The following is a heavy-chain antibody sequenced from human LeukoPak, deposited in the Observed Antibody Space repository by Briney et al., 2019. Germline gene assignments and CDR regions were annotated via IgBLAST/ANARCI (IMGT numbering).Heavy chain of an antibody. Sequence: GGSLRLSCTTSGFIFGNYGMHWVRQAPGKGLEWVAFIRHDGSNKYYADSVKGRCTISRDNSKKTVYLQMNSLRTEDTAVYYCAKDRWLQGYFDYWGQGTLVTVSS. D-gene: IGHD5-24*01. CDR3: AKDRWLQGYFDY. CDR2: IRHDGSNK. V-gene: IGHV3-30*02. CDR1: GFIFGNYG. J-gene: IGHJ4*02.